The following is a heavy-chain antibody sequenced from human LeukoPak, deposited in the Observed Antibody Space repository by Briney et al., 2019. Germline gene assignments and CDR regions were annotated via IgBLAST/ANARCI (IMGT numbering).Heavy chain of an antibody. V-gene: IGHV4-4*07. CDR3: ARDKGSHSSGWSYYYYYMDA. CDR2: IYTSGST. D-gene: IGHD6-19*01. J-gene: IGHJ6*03. CDR1: GGSISSYY. Sequence: SETLSLTCAVSGGSISSYYWSWIRQPAGKGLEWIGRIYTSGSTNYNPSLKSRVTMSVDTSKNQFSLKLSSVTAADTAVYYCARDKGSHSSGWSYYYYYMDAWGKGTTVTISS.